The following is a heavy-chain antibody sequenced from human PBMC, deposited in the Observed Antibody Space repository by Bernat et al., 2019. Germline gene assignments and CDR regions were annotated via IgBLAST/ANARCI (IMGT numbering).Heavy chain of an antibody. CDR3: SRTEFVFDDVFDI. J-gene: IGHJ3*02. CDR2: ITSDGTNK. Sequence: EVKVVESGGGLVQPGGSLRLSCEASGFSLSSYLMHWVRQAPGERLVWVSRITSDGTNKIYADSVKGRFTISRDNAKNTLYLQMNSLRAEDTAVYYCSRTEFVFDDVFDIWGQGTKGTVSS. V-gene: IGHV3-74*01. D-gene: IGHD3-10*01. CDR1: GFSLSSYL.